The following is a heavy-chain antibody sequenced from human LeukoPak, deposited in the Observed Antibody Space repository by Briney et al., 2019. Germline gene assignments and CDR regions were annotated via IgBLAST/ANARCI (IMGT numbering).Heavy chain of an antibody. CDR3: ARYGDYVANWFDP. CDR1: GGSISSGGYY. Sequence: SQTLSLTRTVSGGSISSGGYYWSWIRQHPGKGLEWIGYIYYSGSTYYNPSLKSRVTISVDTSKNQFSLKLSSVTAADTAVYYCARYGDYVANWFDPWGQGTLVTVSS. V-gene: IGHV4-31*03. CDR2: IYYSGST. J-gene: IGHJ5*02. D-gene: IGHD4-17*01.